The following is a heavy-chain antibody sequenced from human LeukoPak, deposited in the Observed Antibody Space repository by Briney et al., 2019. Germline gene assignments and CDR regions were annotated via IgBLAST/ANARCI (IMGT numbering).Heavy chain of an antibody. CDR3: ARDVRRRDGYNYAEV. D-gene: IGHD5-24*01. J-gene: IGHJ4*02. V-gene: IGHV4-59*01. Sequence: SETLSLTCTVSGGSISSYYWSWIRQPPGKGLEWIGYISYSGINNYYPSLKSRVTISVDTSKNHFSLKLTSVTAADTAVYYCARDVRRRDGYNYAEVWGQGTLVT. CDR2: ISYSGIN. CDR1: GGSISSYY.